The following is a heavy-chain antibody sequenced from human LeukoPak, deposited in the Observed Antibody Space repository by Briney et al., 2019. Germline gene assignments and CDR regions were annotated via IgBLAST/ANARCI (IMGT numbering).Heavy chain of an antibody. Sequence: SGGSLRLSCAPSGFTFSSYAMSWVRQAPGKGLEWVSAIGGSGGSAYYADSVKGRFTISRDNSKNTLYLQMNSLRAEDTAVYYCAKGSLNAPNPDAAFDYWGQGTLVTVSS. CDR2: IGGSGGSA. CDR1: GFTFSSYA. CDR3: AKGSLNAPNPDAAFDY. J-gene: IGHJ4*02. V-gene: IGHV3-23*01.